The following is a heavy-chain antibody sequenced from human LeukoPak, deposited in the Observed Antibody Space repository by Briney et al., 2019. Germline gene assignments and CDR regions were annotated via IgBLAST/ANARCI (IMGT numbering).Heavy chain of an antibody. V-gene: IGHV5-51*01. Sequence: PGESLKISCKASGHYFTDYWIGWVRQMPGKGLELMGIIYPGDSDTRYSPSFQGQVTISVDKSISTAYLQWSSLEASDTAMYYCARRAVAGSGSRFDSWGQGTLVTVSS. CDR1: GHYFTDYW. D-gene: IGHD6-19*01. CDR3: ARRAVAGSGSRFDS. J-gene: IGHJ5*01. CDR2: IYPGDSDT.